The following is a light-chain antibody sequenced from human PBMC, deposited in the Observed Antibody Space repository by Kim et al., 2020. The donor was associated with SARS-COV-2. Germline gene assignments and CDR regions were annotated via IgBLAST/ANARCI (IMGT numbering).Light chain of an antibody. CDR1: SSDVGGYNY. CDR2: DVS. CDR3: SSYTSSSTVV. V-gene: IGLV2-14*01. J-gene: IGLJ2*01. Sequence: QSALTQPASVSGSPGQSITISCTGTSSDVGGYNYVSWYQQYPGKAPKLMIYDVSKRPSGVSNRFSGSKSGNTASLTISGLQAEDEADYYCSSYTSSSTVVFGGGTQLTV.